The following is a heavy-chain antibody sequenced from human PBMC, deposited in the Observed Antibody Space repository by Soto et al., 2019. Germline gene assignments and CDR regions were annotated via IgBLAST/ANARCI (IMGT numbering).Heavy chain of an antibody. J-gene: IGHJ4*02. CDR1: GFTSSSYW. Sequence: PGGSLRLSCAASGFTSSSYWMHWVRQAPGKGLVWVSRINSDGSSTSYADSVKGRFTISRDNAKNTLYLQMNSLRAEDTAVYYCAKDSYYHDTSGYYIFDYWGQGTLVTVSS. D-gene: IGHD3-22*01. V-gene: IGHV3-74*01. CDR3: AKDSYYHDTSGYYIFDY. CDR2: INSDGSST.